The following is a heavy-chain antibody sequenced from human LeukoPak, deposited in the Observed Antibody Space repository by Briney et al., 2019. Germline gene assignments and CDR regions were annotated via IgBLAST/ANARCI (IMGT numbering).Heavy chain of an antibody. V-gene: IGHV4-59*01. Sequence: SETLSLTCTVSGGSISSYYWSWIRQPPGKGLEWIGYIYYSGSTNYNPSLKSRVTMSVDTSKNQFSLKLSSVTAADTAVYYCARGYDSSGYDAFDIWGQGTMVTVSS. CDR1: GGSISSYY. J-gene: IGHJ3*02. CDR3: ARGYDSSGYDAFDI. CDR2: IYYSGST. D-gene: IGHD3-22*01.